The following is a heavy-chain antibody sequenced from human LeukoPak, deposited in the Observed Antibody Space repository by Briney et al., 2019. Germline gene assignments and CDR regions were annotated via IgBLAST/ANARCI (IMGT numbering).Heavy chain of an antibody. CDR3: AKGSLAVTYFDY. D-gene: IGHD4-17*01. V-gene: IGHV3-33*06. CDR2: IWYDGSNK. Sequence: ARSLRLSCAASGFTFSSYGMHWVRHAPGKGLEWVAVIWYDGSNKYYADSVKGRFTISRDNSKNTLYLQMNSLRAEGTAVYYCAKGSLAVTYFDYWGQGTLVTVSS. J-gene: IGHJ4*02. CDR1: GFTFSSYG.